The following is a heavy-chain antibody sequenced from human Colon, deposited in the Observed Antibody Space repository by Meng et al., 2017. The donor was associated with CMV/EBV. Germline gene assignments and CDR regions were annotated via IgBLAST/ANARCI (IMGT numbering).Heavy chain of an antibody. CDR1: GFTFSSYG. CDR2: ISSSGSTI. CDR3: ARASFSAAGTGYYYYGMDV. V-gene: IGHV3-48*04. Sequence: GESLKISCAASGFTFSSYGMTWVRQAPGKGLEWVSYISSSGSTIYYADSVKGRFTISRDNAKNSLYLQMNSLRAEDTAVYYCARASFSAAGTGYYYYGMDVWGQGTTVTVSS. D-gene: IGHD6-13*01. J-gene: IGHJ6*02.